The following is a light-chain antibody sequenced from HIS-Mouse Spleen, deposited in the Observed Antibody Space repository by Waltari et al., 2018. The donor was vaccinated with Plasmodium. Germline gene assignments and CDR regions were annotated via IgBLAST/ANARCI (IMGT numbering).Light chain of an antibody. CDR1: SSDVGGYNY. CDR3: SSYAGSNNLV. CDR2: EVS. V-gene: IGLV2-8*01. J-gene: IGLJ2*01. Sequence: QSALTQPPSASGSPGQSVTISCTGTSSDVGGYNYVSWYQQHPGKAPKLMVYEVSKRPSGVPVRFSGVKSGRTASLTVSGLQAEDEADYYYSSYAGSNNLVFGGGTKVTVL.